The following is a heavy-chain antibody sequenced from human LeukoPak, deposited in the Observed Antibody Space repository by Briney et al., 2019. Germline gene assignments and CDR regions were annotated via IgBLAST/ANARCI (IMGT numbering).Heavy chain of an antibody. CDR1: GFTFSSYG. V-gene: IGHV3-30*03. CDR2: ISYDGSNK. Sequence: GRSLRLSCAASGFTFSSYGMHWVRQAPGKGLEWVAVISYDGSNKYYADSVKGRFTISRDNSKNTLYLQMNSLRAEDTAVYYCARDLRRDYDFWSGPGDYWGQGTLVTVSS. CDR3: ARDLRRDYDFWSGPGDY. D-gene: IGHD3-3*01. J-gene: IGHJ4*02.